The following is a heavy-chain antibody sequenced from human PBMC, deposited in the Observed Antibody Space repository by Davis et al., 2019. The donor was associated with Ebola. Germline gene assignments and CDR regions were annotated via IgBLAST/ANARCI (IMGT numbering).Heavy chain of an antibody. CDR2: IYYSGNT. D-gene: IGHD2-8*01. Sequence: MPSETLSLTCTVSGGSISSSNSYWGWIRQPPGKGLEWIGTIYYSGNTYYNPSLKSRVTISVDTSGGRFSLKLRSVTAADTAIYYCARHTYGVGLQWGQGTLVTVSP. CDR3: ARHTYGVGLQ. CDR1: GGSISSSNSY. V-gene: IGHV4-39*01. J-gene: IGHJ4*02.